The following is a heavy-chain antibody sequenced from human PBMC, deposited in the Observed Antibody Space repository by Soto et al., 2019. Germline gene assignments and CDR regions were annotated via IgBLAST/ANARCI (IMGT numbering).Heavy chain of an antibody. V-gene: IGHV2-5*01. CDR1: GFSLSTSGLG. CDR3: AHTRVPDTLDY. Sequence: QITLRESGPTLVKPTQTLTLTCTFSGFSLSTSGLGVAWIRQPPGKPLEWLALIYWNVIECYSPSLKSRLTITKDTSKNEVVLTMTNMDPLDTATFYCAHTRVPDTLDYWGQGTLVTVSS. CDR2: IYWNVIE. J-gene: IGHJ4*01. D-gene: IGHD2-2*01.